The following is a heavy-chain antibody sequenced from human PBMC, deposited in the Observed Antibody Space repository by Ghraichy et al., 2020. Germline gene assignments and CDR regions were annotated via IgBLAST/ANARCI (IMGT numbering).Heavy chain of an antibody. D-gene: IGHD2-15*01. CDR1: GFTFSSYS. CDR3: ARVYQPRGYCSGGSCYSSGDY. J-gene: IGHJ4*02. Sequence: GESLNISCAASGFTFSSYSMNWVRQAPGKGLEWVSSISSSSSYIYYADSVKGRFTISRDNAKNSLYLQMNSLRAEDTAVYYCARVYQPRGYCSGGSCYSSGDYWGQGTLVTVSS. V-gene: IGHV3-21*01. CDR2: ISSSSSYI.